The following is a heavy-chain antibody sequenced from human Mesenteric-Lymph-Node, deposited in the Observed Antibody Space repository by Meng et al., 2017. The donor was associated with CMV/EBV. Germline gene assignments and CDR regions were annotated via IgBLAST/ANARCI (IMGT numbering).Heavy chain of an antibody. D-gene: IGHD6-13*01. J-gene: IGHJ4*02. CDR1: GFSLSTSGVG. CDR3: AHSSGIAAAGPFYFDY. V-gene: IGHV2-5*02. CDR2: IYWDDDK. Sequence: QITLKESGHTLVNPTQTLTLTCTFSGFSLSTSGVGVGWIRQPPGKALEWLALIYWDDDKRYSPSLKSRLTITKDTSKNQVVLTMTNMDPVDTATYYCAHSSGIAAAGPFYFDYWGQGTLVTVSS.